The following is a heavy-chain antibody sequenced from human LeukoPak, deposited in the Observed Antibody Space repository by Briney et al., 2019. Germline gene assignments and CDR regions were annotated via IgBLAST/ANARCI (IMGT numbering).Heavy chain of an antibody. CDR1: AGSLSGYY. CDR3: AREGGPFRPLDY. Sequence: SETLSLTCALYAGSLSGYYWSWIRQPPGKGREWIGEIDHSGSTNYNPSLKSRVTMSVDTSKNQFSLKLSSVTAADTAVYYCAREGGPFRPLDYSGQGTLVTVSS. V-gene: IGHV4-34*01. CDR2: IDHSGST. J-gene: IGHJ4*02. D-gene: IGHD2/OR15-2a*01.